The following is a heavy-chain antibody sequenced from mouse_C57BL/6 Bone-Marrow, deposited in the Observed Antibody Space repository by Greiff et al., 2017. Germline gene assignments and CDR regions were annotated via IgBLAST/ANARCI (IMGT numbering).Heavy chain of an antibody. CDR2: ISGGGGNT. D-gene: IGHD2-1*01. V-gene: IGHV5-9*01. J-gene: IGHJ3*01. CDR3: ARFYPGAY. CDR1: GFTFSSYT. Sequence: EVKLMESGGGLVKPGGSLKLSCAASGFTFSSYTMSWVRQTPEKRLEWVATISGGGGNTYYPDSVKGRFTISRDNAKNTLYLQMSSLRSEDTALYYCARFYPGAYWGQGTLVTVSA.